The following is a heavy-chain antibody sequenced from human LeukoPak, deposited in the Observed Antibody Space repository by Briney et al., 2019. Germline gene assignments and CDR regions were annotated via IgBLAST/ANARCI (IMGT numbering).Heavy chain of an antibody. V-gene: IGHV3-9*01. J-gene: IGHJ6*02. Sequence: PGRSLRLSCAASGFTFDDYAMHWVRQAPGKGLEWVSGISWNSGSIGYADSVKGRFTISRDNAKNSLYLQMNSLRAEDTALYYCAKDAYGYYYYGMDVWGQGTTVNVSS. CDR3: AKDAYGYYYYGMDV. CDR1: GFTFDDYA. D-gene: IGHD4-17*01. CDR2: ISWNSGSI.